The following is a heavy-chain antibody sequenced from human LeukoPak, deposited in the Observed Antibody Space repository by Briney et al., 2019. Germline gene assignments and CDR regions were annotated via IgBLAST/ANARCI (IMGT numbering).Heavy chain of an antibody. J-gene: IGHJ4*02. Sequence: SETLSLTCAVYGGSFSGYYWSWIRQPPGKGLEWIGEINHSGSTNYNPSLKSRVTISVDTSKNQFSVKLSSATAADTAVYYCARGRGGGFDFDYWGQGTLVTVSS. CDR2: INHSGST. D-gene: IGHD2-15*01. CDR1: GGSFSGYY. V-gene: IGHV4-34*01. CDR3: ARGRGGGFDFDY.